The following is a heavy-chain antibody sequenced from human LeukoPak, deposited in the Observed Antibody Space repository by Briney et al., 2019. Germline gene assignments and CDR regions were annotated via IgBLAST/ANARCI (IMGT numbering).Heavy chain of an antibody. CDR1: GFTSGDYA. V-gene: IGHV3-49*03. Sequence: GGSLRLSCTASGFTSGDYAMSWFRQAPGKGLEWVGFIRSKAYGGTTEYAASVKGRFTISRDDSKSIAYLQMNSLKTEDTAVYYCTRSGDYVWGSYRVNYFDYWGQGTLVTVSS. CDR3: TRSGDYVWGSYRVNYFDY. CDR2: IRSKAYGGTT. D-gene: IGHD3-16*02. J-gene: IGHJ4*02.